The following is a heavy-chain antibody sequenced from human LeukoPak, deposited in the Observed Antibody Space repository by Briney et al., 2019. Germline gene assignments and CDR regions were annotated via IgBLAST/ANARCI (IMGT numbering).Heavy chain of an antibody. J-gene: IGHJ1*01. CDR1: GFTFSSYA. CDR3: AKHDSSGYYSGEYFQH. V-gene: IGHV3-23*01. Sequence: PGGSLRLSCAASGFTFSSYAMSWVRQAPGKGLEWVSPISGSGRSTYYADSVKGRFTMSRDNSKNTLFLQMNSLRAEDTAVYYCAKHDSSGYYSGEYFQHWGQGILVTVSS. D-gene: IGHD3-22*01. CDR2: ISGSGRST.